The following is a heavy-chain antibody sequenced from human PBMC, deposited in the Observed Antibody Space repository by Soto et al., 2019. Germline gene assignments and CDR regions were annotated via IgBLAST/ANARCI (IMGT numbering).Heavy chain of an antibody. CDR3: ARERNGYNSICDF. Sequence: QVHLVESGGGLVKPGGSLRLSCAASGFTFSDYYMSWIRQAPGKGLEWVSYISSTSRYTNYADSVKGRFTISRDNAKNSLFLQMTSLRADDTAVYYCARERNGYNSICDFWGQGTLVTVSS. D-gene: IGHD5-12*01. V-gene: IGHV3-11*05. CDR2: ISSTSRYT. CDR1: GFTFSDYY. J-gene: IGHJ4*02.